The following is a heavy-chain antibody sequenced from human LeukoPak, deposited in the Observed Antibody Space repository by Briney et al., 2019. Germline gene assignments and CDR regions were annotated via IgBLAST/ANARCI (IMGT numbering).Heavy chain of an antibody. V-gene: IGHV4-39*01. D-gene: IGHD3-16*02. Sequence: SETLSLTCTVSGGSISSSSYYWGWIRQPPGKGLEWIGSIYYSGSTYYNPSLKSRVTISVDTSKNQFSLKLSSVTAADTAVYYCARFGGVIAFDYWGQGTLVTVSS. J-gene: IGHJ4*02. CDR3: ARFGGVIAFDY. CDR1: GGSISSSSYY. CDR2: IYYSGST.